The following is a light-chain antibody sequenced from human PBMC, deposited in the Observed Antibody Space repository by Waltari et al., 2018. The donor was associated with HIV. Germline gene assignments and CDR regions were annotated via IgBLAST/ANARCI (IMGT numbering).Light chain of an antibody. J-gene: IGLJ1*01. CDR2: GNN. CDR1: SSNIGSGYD. CDR3: HSYDSSLSGYV. V-gene: IGLV1-40*01. Sequence: QSVLTQPPSVSGAPGQRVTISCTGRSSNIGSGYDVHWYQQLPGTAPKLLISGNNNRPSGVPDRFSASKSGTSASLAITGLQVEDEADYYCHSYDSSLSGYVFGTGTKVTV.